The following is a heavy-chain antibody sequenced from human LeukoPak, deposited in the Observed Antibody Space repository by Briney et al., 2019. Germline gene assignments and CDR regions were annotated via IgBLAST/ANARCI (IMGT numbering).Heavy chain of an antibody. D-gene: IGHD4-17*01. Sequence: SETLSLTCAVYGGSFSGYYWSWIRQPPGKGLEWIGEINHSGSTNYNPSLKGRVTISVDTSKNQFSLKLSSVTAADTAVYYCARLSRGDYEPLDYWGQGTLVTVSS. CDR3: ARLSRGDYEPLDY. V-gene: IGHV4-34*01. CDR2: INHSGST. CDR1: GGSFSGYY. J-gene: IGHJ4*02.